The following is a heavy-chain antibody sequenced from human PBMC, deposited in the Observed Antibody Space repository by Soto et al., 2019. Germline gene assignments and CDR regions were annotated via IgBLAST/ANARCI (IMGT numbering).Heavy chain of an antibody. D-gene: IGHD1-1*01. CDR3: ARDDAFQNENGFDI. V-gene: IGHV3-33*01. J-gene: IGHJ3*02. CDR2: IVNDGSEK. Sequence: QVQLVESGGGVVQPGRSLRLSCAASGFTFSKYGFHWVRQAPGKGLEWVAVIVNDGSEKYHADSVEGRFTISRDNSKDTLFLQMNSLRADDTAVYYCARDDAFQNENGFDIWGQGTMVTVSS. CDR1: GFTFSKYG.